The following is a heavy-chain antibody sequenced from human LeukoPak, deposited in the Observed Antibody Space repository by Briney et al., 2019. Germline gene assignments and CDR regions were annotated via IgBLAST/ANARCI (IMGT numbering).Heavy chain of an antibody. CDR3: AREAYCGGDCYSGRLDY. CDR2: IYYSGST. V-gene: IGHV4-39*07. Sequence: SETLSLTCTVSGGSISSSSYYWGWIRQPPGKGLEWIGSIYYSGSTYYNPPLKSRVTISVDTSKNQFSLKLSSVTAADTAVYYCAREAYCGGDCYSGRLDYWGQGTLVTVSS. CDR1: GGSISSSSYY. D-gene: IGHD2-21*02. J-gene: IGHJ4*02.